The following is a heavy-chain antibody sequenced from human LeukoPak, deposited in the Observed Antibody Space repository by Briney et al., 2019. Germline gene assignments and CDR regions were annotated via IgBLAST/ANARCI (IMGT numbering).Heavy chain of an antibody. J-gene: IGHJ4*02. Sequence: GGSLRLSCAASGFTFSSYAMSWVRLAPGKGLEWVSAISGSGGSTYYADSVKGRFTISRDNSKNTLYLQMNSLRAEDTAVYYCAKGVYDSSGYPRRWSYIDYWGQGTLVTVYS. CDR1: GFTFSSYA. V-gene: IGHV3-23*01. CDR3: AKGVYDSSGYPRRWSYIDY. CDR2: ISGSGGST. D-gene: IGHD3-22*01.